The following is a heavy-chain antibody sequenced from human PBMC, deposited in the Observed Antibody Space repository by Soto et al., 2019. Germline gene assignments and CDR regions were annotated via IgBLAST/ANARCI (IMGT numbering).Heavy chain of an antibody. CDR3: ARDSPPSYYDILTALMDV. CDR1: GFTFSSYS. J-gene: IGHJ6*02. Sequence: EVQLVESGGGLAKPGGSLRLSCAASGFTFSSYSMNWVRQAPGKGLEWVSSISSSSSYIYYADSVKGRFTISRDNAKNSLYLQMNSLRAEDTAVYYCARDSPPSYYDILTALMDVWGQGTTVTVSS. D-gene: IGHD3-9*01. CDR2: ISSSSSYI. V-gene: IGHV3-21*01.